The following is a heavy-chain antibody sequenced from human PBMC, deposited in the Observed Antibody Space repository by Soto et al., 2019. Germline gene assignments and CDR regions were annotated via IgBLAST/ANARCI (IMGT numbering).Heavy chain of an antibody. CDR1: GGSISSGGYS. V-gene: IGHV4-30-2*01. J-gene: IGHJ4*02. Sequence: QLQLQESGSGLVKPSQTLSLTCAVSGGSISSGGYSWSWIRQPPGKGLEWIGYIYHSGSTYYNPSLKRRVTISVDRSKNQFSLKRNSVTAADTAVYYCAGAGGLGAVAVDCWGQGTLVTVSS. CDR2: IYHSGST. CDR3: AGAGGLGAVAVDC. D-gene: IGHD6-19*01.